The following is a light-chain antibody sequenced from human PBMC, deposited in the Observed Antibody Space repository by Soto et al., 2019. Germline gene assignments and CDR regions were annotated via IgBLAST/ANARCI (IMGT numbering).Light chain of an antibody. Sequence: EIVLTESPATLSLSPGDRATLSCRASQRIGTYLAWYQQKAGQAPSLLIYDTSNRATGIPTRFSGSGSGTDFTLTSGSLEPEDFAVYFCQHRSNSPPTWTFGQGTKVEIK. J-gene: IGKJ1*01. CDR1: QRIGTY. CDR2: DTS. V-gene: IGKV3-11*01. CDR3: QHRSNSPPTWT.